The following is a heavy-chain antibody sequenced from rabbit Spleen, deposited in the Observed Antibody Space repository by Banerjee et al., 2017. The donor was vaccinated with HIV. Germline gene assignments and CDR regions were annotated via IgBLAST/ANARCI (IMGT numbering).Heavy chain of an antibody. J-gene: IGHJ2*01. CDR3: ARNYVTAFDP. Sequence: LEESGGGLVKPGGTLTLTCTVSGFSFSSNWICWVRQAPGKGLEWIACINTNNGDTDDANWPKGRFTISKTSSTTVTLQMTSLTAADTATYFCARNYVTAFDPWGPGTLVTVS. CDR2: INTNNGDT. CDR1: GFSFSSNW. D-gene: IGHD1-1*01. V-gene: IGHV1S45*01.